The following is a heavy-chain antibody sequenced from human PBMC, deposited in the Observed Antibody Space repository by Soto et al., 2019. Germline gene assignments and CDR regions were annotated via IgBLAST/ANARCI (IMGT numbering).Heavy chain of an antibody. V-gene: IGHV4-59*01. Sequence: SETLSLTCTVSGGSISSYYWSWIRQPPGKGLEWIGYIYYSGSTNYNPSLKSRVTISVDTSKNQFSLKLSSVTAADTAVYYCARDFYDSSGYYEGNAFDIWGQGTMVTVSS. CDR3: ARDFYDSSGYYEGNAFDI. J-gene: IGHJ3*02. CDR2: IYYSGST. D-gene: IGHD3-22*01. CDR1: GGSISSYY.